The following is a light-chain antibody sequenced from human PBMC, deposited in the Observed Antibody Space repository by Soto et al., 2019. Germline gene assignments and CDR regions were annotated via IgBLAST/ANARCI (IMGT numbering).Light chain of an antibody. Sequence: EIVMTQSPATLSVSPGERATLSCRASQSVGSNLAWYQQKPGQAPRLLIYGASTRATGIPARFSGSGSGTEFTLTISSLQSEEFAIYCCQQYNNWPPDRTFGQGTKVEIK. J-gene: IGKJ1*01. CDR2: GAS. CDR1: QSVGSN. CDR3: QQYNNWPPDRT. V-gene: IGKV3-15*01.